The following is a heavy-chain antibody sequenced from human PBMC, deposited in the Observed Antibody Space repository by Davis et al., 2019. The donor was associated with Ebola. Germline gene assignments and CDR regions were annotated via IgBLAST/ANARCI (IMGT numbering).Heavy chain of an antibody. J-gene: IGHJ5*02. D-gene: IGHD3-10*01. CDR2: ISAYNGNT. CDR3: ARSITMVRGVSWFDP. V-gene: IGHV1-18*01. Sequence: ASVKVSCKASGYTFTSYGISWVRQAPGHGLEWMGWISAYNGNTNYAQKLQGRVTMTTDTSTSTAYMELRSLRSDDTAVYYCARSITMVRGVSWFDPWGQGTLVTVSS. CDR1: GYTFTSYG.